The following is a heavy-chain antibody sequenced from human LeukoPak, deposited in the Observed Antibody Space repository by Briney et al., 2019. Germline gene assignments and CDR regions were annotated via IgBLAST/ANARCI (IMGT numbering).Heavy chain of an antibody. Sequence: GGSLRLSCAASGFTFSNFTMSWVRQAPGKGLEWVSSITGGGGSTYYADSVKGRFTISRDNSKSTLYLEMNSLRAEDTAVYYCATYFGSGGDLDHWGQGTLVTVSS. V-gene: IGHV3-23*01. CDR1: GFTFSNFT. CDR3: ATYFGSGGDLDH. D-gene: IGHD3-10*01. CDR2: ITGGGGST. J-gene: IGHJ4*02.